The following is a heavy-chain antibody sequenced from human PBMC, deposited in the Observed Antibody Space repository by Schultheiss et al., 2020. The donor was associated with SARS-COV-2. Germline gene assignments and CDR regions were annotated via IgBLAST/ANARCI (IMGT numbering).Heavy chain of an antibody. V-gene: IGHV4-34*01. D-gene: IGHD5-24*01. CDR3: ARGTRGDGYHLNYYYYGMDV. CDR1: GGSFSGYF. Sequence: SETLSLTCAVYGGSFSGYFWSWIRQPPGKGPEWIGEVNHSGSTNYNPSLKSRVTISVDTSKNQFSLKLSSVTAADTAVYYCARGTRGDGYHLNYYYYGMDVWGQGTTVTVSS. J-gene: IGHJ6*02. CDR2: VNHSGST.